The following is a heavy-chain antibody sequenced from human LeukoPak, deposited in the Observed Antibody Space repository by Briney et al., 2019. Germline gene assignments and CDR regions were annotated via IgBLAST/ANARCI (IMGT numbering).Heavy chain of an antibody. J-gene: IGHJ4*02. D-gene: IGHD3-3*01. CDR1: GFPFSTYW. V-gene: IGHV3-7*04. CDR3: ARGRITIFGVVISGIDY. CDR2: INQDGSEK. Sequence: GGSLRLSCAASGFPFSTYWMSWVRQAPGKGLEWVANINQDGSEKYYADSVKGRFTISRDNSKNTLYLQMNSLRAEDTAVYYCARGRITIFGVVISGIDYWGQGTLVTVSS.